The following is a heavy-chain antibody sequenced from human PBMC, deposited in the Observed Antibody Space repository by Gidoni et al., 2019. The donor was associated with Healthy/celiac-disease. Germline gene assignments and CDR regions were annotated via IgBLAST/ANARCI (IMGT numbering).Heavy chain of an antibody. CDR3: ARDPEGYFGAFDI. CDR2: ISSSSRYI. V-gene: IGHV3-21*01. CDR1: GFTLSSYS. D-gene: IGHD3-9*01. Sequence: EVQLVESGGGLVKPGGSLRLSCAASGFTLSSYSMNWVRQAPGKGLEWVSSISSSSRYIYYADSVKGRFTISRENAKNSLYLQMNSLRAEDTAVYYCARDPEGYFGAFDIWGQGQWSPSLQ. J-gene: IGHJ3*02.